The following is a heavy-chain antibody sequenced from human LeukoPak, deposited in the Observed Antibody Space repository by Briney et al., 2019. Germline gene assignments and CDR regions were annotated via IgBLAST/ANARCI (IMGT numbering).Heavy chain of an antibody. CDR3: ARERDDFWSGYYPPGRYFQH. CDR2: INQDGSAI. Sequence: GGSLRLSCAASEFTFSRHWMSWFRQAPGQGLEWVASINQDGSAIRYVDSVKGRFIISRDNAKNSLSLQMNSLRAEDTAVYYCARERDDFWSGYYPPGRYFQHWGQGTLVTVSS. CDR1: EFTFSRHW. V-gene: IGHV3-7*01. J-gene: IGHJ1*01. D-gene: IGHD3-3*01.